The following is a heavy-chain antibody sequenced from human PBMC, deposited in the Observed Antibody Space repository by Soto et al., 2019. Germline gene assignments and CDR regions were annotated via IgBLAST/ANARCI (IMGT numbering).Heavy chain of an antibody. CDR2: IYSSGST. CDR1: GGSVSSGSYY. J-gene: IGHJ5*02. Sequence: QVQLQESGPGLVKPSETLSLTCTVSGGSVSSGSYYWSWIRQPPGKGLEWIGYIYSSGSTHYNPSLKGRVTTSVDTSNNQFSLKLSSVTAADTAVYYCAREEYGSGWFDPWGQGTLVTVSS. D-gene: IGHD6-19*01. V-gene: IGHV4-61*01. CDR3: AREEYGSGWFDP.